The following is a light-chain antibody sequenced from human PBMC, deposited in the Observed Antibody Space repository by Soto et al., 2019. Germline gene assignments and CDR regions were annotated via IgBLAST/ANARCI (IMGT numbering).Light chain of an antibody. Sequence: DIQRTPFPSPLSESVGDSVTITWRASQSISNYLNWYQQKPGKAPKLLIYAASSLQSGVPSRFSGSGSGTDFTLTISSLQPEDCATYYGQQSYSTPWTFGQGTKVDIK. CDR2: AAS. J-gene: IGKJ1*01. V-gene: IGKV1-39*01. CDR1: QSISNY. CDR3: QQSYSTPWT.